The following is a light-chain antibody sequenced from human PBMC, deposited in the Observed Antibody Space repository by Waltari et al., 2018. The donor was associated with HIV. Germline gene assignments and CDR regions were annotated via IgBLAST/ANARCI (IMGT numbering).Light chain of an antibody. Sequence: QSVLTQPPSVSAAPGQMVTISCSGVSANVRASYISWYQPRPGTAPKLLIYDDDKRPSGIPDRFSGSKSGTSATLGITGLQTGDEADYYCGTWDNRLTTVVFGGGTKLTVL. V-gene: IGLV1-51*01. CDR2: DDD. CDR1: SANVRASY. J-gene: IGLJ2*01. CDR3: GTWDNRLTTVV.